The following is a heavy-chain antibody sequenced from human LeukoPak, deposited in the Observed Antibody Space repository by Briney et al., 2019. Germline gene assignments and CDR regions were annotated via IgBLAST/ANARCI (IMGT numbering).Heavy chain of an antibody. Sequence: GGSLRLSCAASGFSFTDYGMHWVRQAPGKGLEWVTVISYDGSKKYYSDSVKGRFTISRDDSKNTLYLQMNSLRAEDTAVYYCARQHHGSGTIDHWGQGTLVIVSS. D-gene: IGHD3-10*01. CDR3: ARQHHGSGTIDH. V-gene: IGHV3-30*03. J-gene: IGHJ4*02. CDR1: GFSFTDYG. CDR2: ISYDGSKK.